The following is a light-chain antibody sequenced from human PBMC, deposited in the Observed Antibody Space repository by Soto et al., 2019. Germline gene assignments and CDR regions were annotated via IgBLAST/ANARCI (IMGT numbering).Light chain of an antibody. CDR3: QKFDTAPFT. V-gene: IGKV1-27*01. CDR2: ATS. CDR1: QGISNY. Sequence: DVQMTQAPSSLSASVGDRVAITCRASQGISNYLAWYQHKPGKDRNLLIYATSSLHSGVPSRFRGSGSGAEFTLTITSLQPEDVATYYCQKFDTAPFTFGQGTRLEIK. J-gene: IGKJ5*01.